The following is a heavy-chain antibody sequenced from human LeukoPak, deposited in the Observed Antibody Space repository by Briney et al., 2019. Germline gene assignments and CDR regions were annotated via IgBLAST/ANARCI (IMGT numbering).Heavy chain of an antibody. CDR1: GFTFSSYG. Sequence: GGSLRLSCAPYGFTFSSYGMHWVRQAPGKGLEWVAVIWYDGSNKYYADSVKGRFTISRDNSKNTLYLQMNSLRAEDTAVYYCAKGAITMVRGVNDAFDIWGQGTMVTVSS. CDR3: AKGAITMVRGVNDAFDI. J-gene: IGHJ3*02. D-gene: IGHD3-10*01. CDR2: IWYDGSNK. V-gene: IGHV3-33*06.